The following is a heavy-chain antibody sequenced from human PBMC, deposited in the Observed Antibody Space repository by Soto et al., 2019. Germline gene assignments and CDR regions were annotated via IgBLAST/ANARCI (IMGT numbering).Heavy chain of an antibody. D-gene: IGHD6-19*01. Sequence: SETLSLTCTVSGGSISSGGYYWSWIRQHPGKGLEWIGYIYYSGSTYYNPSLKSRVTISVDTSKNQFSLKLSSVTAADTAVYYCARARSGWYPYYFDYWGQGTLVTVSS. CDR3: ARARSGWYPYYFDY. CDR1: GGSISSGGYY. V-gene: IGHV4-31*03. CDR2: IYYSGST. J-gene: IGHJ4*02.